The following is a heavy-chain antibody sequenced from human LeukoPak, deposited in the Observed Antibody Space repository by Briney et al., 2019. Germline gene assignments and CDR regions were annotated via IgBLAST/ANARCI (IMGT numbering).Heavy chain of an antibody. CDR1: GYRFAGYW. Sequence: GESLKIPCKGSGYRFAGYWIGWVRQMPGKGLEWMGIIYPGDSDTRYSPSFQGQVTISADKSISTAYLQWSSLKASDTAMYYCARHRVVSGSYYFDYWGQGTLVTVSS. CDR2: IYPGDSDT. CDR3: ARHRVVSGSYYFDY. D-gene: IGHD1-26*01. J-gene: IGHJ4*02. V-gene: IGHV5-51*01.